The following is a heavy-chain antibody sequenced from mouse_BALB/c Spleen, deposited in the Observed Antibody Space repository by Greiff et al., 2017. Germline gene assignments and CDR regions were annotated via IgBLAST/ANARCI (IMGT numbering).Heavy chain of an antibody. CDR1: GYSITSDYA. V-gene: IGHV3-2*02. CDR3: ARWDGNPATYYAMDD. CDR2: ISYSGST. D-gene: IGHD2-1*01. J-gene: IGHJ4*01. Sequence: DVKLVESGPGLVKPSQSLSLTCTVTGYSITSDYAWNWIRQFPGNTLEWMGYISYSGSTSYNPSLKSRISITRDTSKNQFFLQLNSVTTEDTATYYCARWDGNPATYYAMDDWGQGTSVTVSS.